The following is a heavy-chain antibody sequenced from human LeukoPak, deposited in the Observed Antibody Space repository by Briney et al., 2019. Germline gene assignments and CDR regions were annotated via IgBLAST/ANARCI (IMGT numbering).Heavy chain of an antibody. J-gene: IGHJ5*02. CDR2: INHSGST. V-gene: IGHV4-34*01. CDR1: GGSFSGYY. CDR3: ARNGRFLNWFDP. D-gene: IGHD3-3*01. Sequence: SETLSLTCAVYGGSFSGYYWSWIRQPPGKGLEWIGEINHSGSTNYNPSLKSRVTISVDTSKNQFSLKLSSVTAADTAVYYCARNGRFLNWFDPWGQGTLVTVSS.